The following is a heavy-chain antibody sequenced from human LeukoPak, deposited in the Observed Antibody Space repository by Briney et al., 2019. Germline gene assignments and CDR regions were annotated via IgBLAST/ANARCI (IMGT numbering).Heavy chain of an antibody. CDR2: FSWNSVSI. V-gene: IGHV3-9*01. D-gene: IGHD5-24*01. J-gene: IGHJ3*02. Sequence: PGGSLRLSCAASGFTFDDFAMHWVRQAPGKGLEWVSGFSWNSVSIGYADSVKGRFTISRDNAKNSLYLQMNSLRAEDTALYYCVKDKVEMATMGIRGFDIWGQGTMVTVSS. CDR1: GFTFDDFA. CDR3: VKDKVEMATMGIRGFDI.